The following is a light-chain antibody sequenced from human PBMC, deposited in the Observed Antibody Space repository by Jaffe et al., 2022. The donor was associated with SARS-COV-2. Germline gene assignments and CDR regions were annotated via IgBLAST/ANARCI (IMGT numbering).Light chain of an antibody. CDR3: SSYTTSNTYV. CDR1: TSDIGSSNF. CDR2: DVS. Sequence: QSALTQPASVSGSPGQSITISCTGTTSDIGSSNFVSWYQHHPGKAPKLIIYDVSNRPSGVSSRFSGSKSGYTASLTISGLQAEDETDYYCSSYTTSNTYVFGGGTKLTVL. V-gene: IGLV2-14*03. J-gene: IGLJ3*02.